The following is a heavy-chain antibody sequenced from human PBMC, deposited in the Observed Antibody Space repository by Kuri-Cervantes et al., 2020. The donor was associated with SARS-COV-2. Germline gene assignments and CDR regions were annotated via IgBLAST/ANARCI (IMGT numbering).Heavy chain of an antibody. V-gene: IGHV3-11*04. Sequence: GESLKISCAASGFTFSDYYMSWIRQAPGKGLEWVSYISSSGSTIYYADSVKGRFTISRVNGKNSLYLQMNSLRAEGTAVYYCANGSGSYYGGDYWGQGTRVTVSS. CDR2: ISSSGSTI. CDR3: ANGSGSYYGGDY. J-gene: IGHJ4*02. CDR1: GFTFSDYY. D-gene: IGHD1-26*01.